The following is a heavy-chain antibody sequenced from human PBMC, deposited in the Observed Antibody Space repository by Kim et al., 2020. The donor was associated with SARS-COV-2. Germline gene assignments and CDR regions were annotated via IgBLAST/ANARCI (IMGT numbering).Heavy chain of an antibody. CDR2: VYSSGIT. Sequence: SETLSLTCTVSGGPISSYYWSWIRQPPGKGLEWIGYVYSSGITNYNPSLKSRVTISVDTSKNQFSLTLSSVTAADTAVYYCASHRIGWYHFGGGFDYWGQGTLVTVSP. CDR3: ASHRIGWYHFGGGFDY. D-gene: IGHD6-19*01. V-gene: IGHV4-59*13. CDR1: GGPISSYY. J-gene: IGHJ4*02.